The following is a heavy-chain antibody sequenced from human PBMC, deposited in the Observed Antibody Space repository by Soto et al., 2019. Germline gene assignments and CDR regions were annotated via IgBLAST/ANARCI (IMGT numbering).Heavy chain of an antibody. J-gene: IGHJ4*02. CDR2: IYYSGST. V-gene: IGHV4-31*03. Sequence: SETLSLTCTVSGGSISSGSYYGSWIRQHPGKGLEWIGYIYYSGSTYYNPSLRRRVTISVDTSKNQFSLKLSSVTAADTAVYYCARVTEMATIVPVFDYWGQGTLVTVS. CDR1: GGSISSGSYY. D-gene: IGHD5-12*01. CDR3: ARVTEMATIVPVFDY.